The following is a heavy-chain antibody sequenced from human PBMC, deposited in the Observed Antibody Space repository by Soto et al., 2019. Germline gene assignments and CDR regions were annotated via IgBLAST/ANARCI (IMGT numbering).Heavy chain of an antibody. CDR3: AREGVYYGSGSYYNNYYYGMDV. Sequence: QVQLQESGPGLVKPSGTLSLTCAVSGGSISSSNWWSWVRQPPGKGLEWIGEIYHSGSTNYNPSLKSRVTISVDKSKNQFSLKLSSVTAADTAVYYCAREGVYYGSGSYYNNYYYGMDVWGQGTTVTVSS. J-gene: IGHJ6*02. CDR1: GGSISSSNW. V-gene: IGHV4-4*02. CDR2: IYHSGST. D-gene: IGHD3-10*01.